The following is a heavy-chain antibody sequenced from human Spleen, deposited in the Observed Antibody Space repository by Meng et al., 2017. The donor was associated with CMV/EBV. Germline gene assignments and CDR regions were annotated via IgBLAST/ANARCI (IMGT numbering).Heavy chain of an antibody. CDR2: IYYSGST. CDR3: ARSAPDETYYYDSSGYYYYFDY. V-gene: IGHV4-59*01. Sequence: GSLRLSCAVYGGSFSGYYWSWIRQPPGKGLEWIGYIYYSGSTNYNPSLKSRVTISVDTSKNQFSLKLSSVTAADTAVYYCARSAPDETYYYDSSGYYYYFDYWGQGTLVTVSS. D-gene: IGHD3-22*01. J-gene: IGHJ4*02. CDR1: GGSFSGYY.